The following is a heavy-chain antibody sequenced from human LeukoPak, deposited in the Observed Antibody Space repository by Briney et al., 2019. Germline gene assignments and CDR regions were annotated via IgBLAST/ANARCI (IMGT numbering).Heavy chain of an antibody. Sequence: SETLSLTCTVSGGSISSYYWSWFRQPPGKGLEWIGYIDNSGSTNYNPSLRSRVTISVDKSKNQFSLKLSSVTAADTAVYYCARMTYDPHGVDVWGKGTTVTVSS. CDR1: GGSISSYY. D-gene: IGHD5-12*01. J-gene: IGHJ6*04. V-gene: IGHV4-59*01. CDR2: IDNSGST. CDR3: ARMTYDPHGVDV.